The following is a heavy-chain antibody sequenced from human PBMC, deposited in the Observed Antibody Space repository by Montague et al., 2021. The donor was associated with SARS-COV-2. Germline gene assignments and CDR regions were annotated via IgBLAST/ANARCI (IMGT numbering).Heavy chain of an antibody. CDR3: ARGRTDLGAYYDFWSGYYWGGQKWFDP. J-gene: IGHJ5*02. CDR2: INHSGST. Sequence: SETLSLTCAVYGGSFSGYYWSWIRQPPGKGLEWIGGINHSGSTNYNPSLKSRVTISVDTSKNQFSLKLSSVTAADTAVYYCARGRTDLGAYYDFWSGYYWGGQKWFDPWGQGTLVTVSS. CDR1: GGSFSGYY. V-gene: IGHV4-34*01. D-gene: IGHD3-3*01.